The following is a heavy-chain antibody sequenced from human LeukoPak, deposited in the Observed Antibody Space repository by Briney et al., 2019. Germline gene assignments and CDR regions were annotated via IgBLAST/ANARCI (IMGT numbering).Heavy chain of an antibody. D-gene: IGHD3-16*01. Sequence: KPSETLSLTCTVSGYSISSGYYWGWIRQPPGKGLEWIGEINHSGSTNYNPSLKSRVTISVDTSKNQFSLKVSSVTAADTAVYYCARVKDPGGYYYYYYMDIWGKGNTVTVSS. CDR2: INHSGST. CDR3: ARVKDPGGYYYYYYMDI. J-gene: IGHJ6*03. V-gene: IGHV4-38-2*02. CDR1: GYSISSGYY.